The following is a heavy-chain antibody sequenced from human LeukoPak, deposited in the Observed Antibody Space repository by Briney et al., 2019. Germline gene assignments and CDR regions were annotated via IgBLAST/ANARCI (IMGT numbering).Heavy chain of an antibody. CDR2: IKQDGSEK. D-gene: IGHD6-13*01. CDR3: ANAGRDSSSTISCGMDV. J-gene: IGHJ6*02. CDR1: GFTFSSYW. Sequence: GGSLRLSCAASGFTFSSYWMSWVRQAPGKGLEWVANIKQDGSEKYYVDSVKGRFTISRDNAKNSLYLQMNSLRAEDTAVYYCANAGRDSSSTISCGMDVWGQGTTVTVSS. V-gene: IGHV3-7*01.